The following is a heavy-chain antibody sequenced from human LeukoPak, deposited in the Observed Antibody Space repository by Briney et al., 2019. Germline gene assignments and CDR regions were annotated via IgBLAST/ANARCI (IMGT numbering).Heavy chain of an antibody. V-gene: IGHV4-34*01. CDR3: ARGANSSGWYKGFDY. CDR1: GGSFSGYY. CDR2: INHSGST. J-gene: IGHJ4*02. D-gene: IGHD6-19*01. Sequence: PPETLSLTCAVYGGSFSGYYWSWIRQPPGKGLEWIGEINHSGSTNYNPSLESRVTISVDTSKNQFSLKLSSVTAADTAVYYCARGANSSGWYKGFDYWGQGTLVTVSS.